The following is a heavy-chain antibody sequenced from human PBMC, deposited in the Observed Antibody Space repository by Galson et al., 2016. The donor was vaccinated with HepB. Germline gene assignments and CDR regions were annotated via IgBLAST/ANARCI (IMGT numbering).Heavy chain of an antibody. Sequence: SVKVSCKASGGTFSSSVITWLRQAPGQGLEWMGDIIPILVTPNSAQNFQGRVTITADEYTTTAYMELSSLRSEDTAVYYCATDRESVTGVFDYWGQGTLVSVSS. CDR1: GGTFSSSV. CDR3: ATDRESVTGVFDY. V-gene: IGHV1-69*13. D-gene: IGHD6-19*01. CDR2: IIPILVTP. J-gene: IGHJ4*02.